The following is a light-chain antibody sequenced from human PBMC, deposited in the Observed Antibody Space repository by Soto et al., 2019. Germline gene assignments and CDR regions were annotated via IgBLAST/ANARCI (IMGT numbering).Light chain of an antibody. CDR2: DVS. J-gene: IGLJ1*01. CDR1: SSDVGGYNY. CDR3: CSYAGSSFYV. V-gene: IGLV2-11*01. Sequence: QSALTQPRSVSGSPGQSVTISCTGTSSDVGGYNYVSWYQQHPGKAPKLMIYDVSKRPSGVPDRFSGSKSGNTASLTISGLPAEDEADYYCCSYAGSSFYVFGTGTKLTVL.